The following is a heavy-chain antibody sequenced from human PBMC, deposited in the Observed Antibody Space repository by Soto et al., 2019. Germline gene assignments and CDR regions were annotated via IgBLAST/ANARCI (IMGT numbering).Heavy chain of an antibody. CDR1: GGTFSSYA. CDR2: IIAIFDKA. Sequence: SVKVSCKASGGTFSSYAISWVRQAPGHGLEWMGGIIAIFDKANYAQKFQDRVTMTADESTSTAYMEVTSLTSDDTAVYFCAREAHGGNFESWGQGTLVTVSS. CDR3: AREAHGGNFES. J-gene: IGHJ4*02. V-gene: IGHV1-69*13.